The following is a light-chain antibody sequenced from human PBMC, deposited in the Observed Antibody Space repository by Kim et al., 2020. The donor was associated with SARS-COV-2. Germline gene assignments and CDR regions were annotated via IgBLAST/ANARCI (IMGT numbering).Light chain of an antibody. CDR2: DVN. Sequence: GQSITISCTGTSTNIGSYNYVSWHQHHPGKAPKLMIYDVNKRPSGIASLFSGSKSGSTASLTISGLQAEDEADYYCSSFTTRSTLVFGGGTKVTVL. CDR1: STNIGSYNY. J-gene: IGLJ3*02. CDR3: SSFTTRSTLV. V-gene: IGLV2-14*03.